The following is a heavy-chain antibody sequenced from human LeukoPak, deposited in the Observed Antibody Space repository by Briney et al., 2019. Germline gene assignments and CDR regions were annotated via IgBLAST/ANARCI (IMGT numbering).Heavy chain of an antibody. V-gene: IGHV1-69*13. J-gene: IGHJ4*02. CDR2: ISPIFGTA. D-gene: IGHD5-18*01. Sequence: SVKVSCTASGGTFSSYAMSWVRQAPGQGLEWMGGISPIFGTANYAQKFQGRVTITADESTSTAYMELSSLRSEDTAVYYCARGEQLWPGSPFDYWGQGTLVTVSS. CDR3: ARGEQLWPGSPFDY. CDR1: GGTFSSYA.